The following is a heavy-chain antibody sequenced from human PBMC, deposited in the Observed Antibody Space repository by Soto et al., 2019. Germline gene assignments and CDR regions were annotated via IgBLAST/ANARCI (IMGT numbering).Heavy chain of an antibody. CDR3: AREYETGWST. Sequence: SQTLPLTGASSGGSVFNNTAAWNWIRQSPSRGLEWLGRTYYRTKWYNEYALSVKTRITINPDTSKNQFSLQLSSVTPDDTAVYYCAREYETGWSTWGQGTLVTVSS. V-gene: IGHV6-1*01. D-gene: IGHD6-19*01. CDR2: TYYRTKWYN. J-gene: IGHJ4*02. CDR1: GGSVFNNTAA.